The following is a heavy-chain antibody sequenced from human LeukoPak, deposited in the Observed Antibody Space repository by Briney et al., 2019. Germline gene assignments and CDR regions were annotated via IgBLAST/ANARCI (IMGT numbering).Heavy chain of an antibody. CDR1: GGTFSSYA. CDR2: IIPILGIA. V-gene: IGHV1-69*04. D-gene: IGHD1-26*01. CDR3: ARVSYSGSSTYHFDY. Sequence: SVKVSCKASGGTFSSYAISWVRQAPGQGLEWMGRIIPILGIANYAQKFQGRVTITADKSTSTAYMELSSLRSEDTAVYYCARVSYSGSSTYHFDYWGQGTLVTVSS. J-gene: IGHJ4*02.